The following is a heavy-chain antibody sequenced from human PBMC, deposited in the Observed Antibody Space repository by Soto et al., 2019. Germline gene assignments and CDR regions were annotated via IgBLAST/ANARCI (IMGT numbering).Heavy chain of an antibody. D-gene: IGHD2-15*01. V-gene: IGHV3-21*01. CDR2: ISSSSSYI. CDR3: ARGDIVVVVAATPLYGMDV. CDR1: GFTFSSYS. J-gene: IGHJ6*02. Sequence: ESLRLSCAASGFTFSSYSMNWVRQAPGKGLEWVSSISSSSSYIYYADSVKGRSTISRDNAKNSLYLQMNSLRAEDTAVYYCARGDIVVVVAATPLYGMDVWGQGTTVTVSS.